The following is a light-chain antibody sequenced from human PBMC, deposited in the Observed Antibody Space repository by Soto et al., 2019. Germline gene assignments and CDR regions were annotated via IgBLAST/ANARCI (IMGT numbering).Light chain of an antibody. CDR2: G. Sequence: QSVLTQPPSVSGAPGQRVTISCTGSSSNIGAGYPVHWYQQLPGTAPKLLVAGNRPSGVPDRFSVSKSGASASLAISGLRSDDEATYYCASWDDTLDAQVFGGGTKVTVL. V-gene: IGLV1-40*01. J-gene: IGLJ3*02. CDR1: SSNIGAGYP. CDR3: ASWDDTLDAQV.